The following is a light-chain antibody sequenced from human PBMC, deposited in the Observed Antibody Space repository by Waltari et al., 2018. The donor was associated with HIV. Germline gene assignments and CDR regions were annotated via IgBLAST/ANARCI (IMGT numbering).Light chain of an antibody. J-gene: IGLJ1*01. Sequence: QSALTQPASVSGSPGQSITISCTGTSSDVGGHNYVSWYQQHPGKAPKLLIYEVSNRTSGVSNPFAGSKSGNTASMTISGLQAEDEADYYCNSYRSSTTPCVFGTGTKVTVL. CDR3: NSYRSSTTPCV. CDR1: SSDVGGHNY. CDR2: EVS. V-gene: IGLV2-14*01.